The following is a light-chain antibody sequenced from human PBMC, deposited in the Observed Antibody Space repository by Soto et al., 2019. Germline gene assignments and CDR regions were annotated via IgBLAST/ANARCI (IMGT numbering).Light chain of an antibody. CDR3: QQYGSSLPYT. V-gene: IGKV3-20*01. CDR1: QSVSSNY. Sequence: EIVLTQSPGTLSLSPGERATLSCRASQSVSSNYLAWYQQKPGQAPRLLIAGVTSRATGIPDRFSGSGSGTDFTLTISRLEPEDFAVYSCQQYGSSLPYTFGQGTKLEI. J-gene: IGKJ2*01. CDR2: GVT.